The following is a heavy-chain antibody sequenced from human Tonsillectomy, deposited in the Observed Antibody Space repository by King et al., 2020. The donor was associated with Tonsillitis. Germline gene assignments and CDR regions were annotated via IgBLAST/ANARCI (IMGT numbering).Heavy chain of an antibody. V-gene: IGHV3-43D*03. CDR3: AKSFDPSRYYYLDY. D-gene: IGHD3-22*01. CDR2: ITWDGSHT. CDR1: GFTFDDYA. Sequence: DVQLVESGGVVVHPGGSLRLSCATSGFTFDDYAIHWIRQVPGKGLEWVSLITWDGSHTYYADSVKGRFTVSRDNSKNSLYLHLNSLRPEDTALYYCAKSFDPSRYYYLDYWGQGTLSTVSS. J-gene: IGHJ4*02.